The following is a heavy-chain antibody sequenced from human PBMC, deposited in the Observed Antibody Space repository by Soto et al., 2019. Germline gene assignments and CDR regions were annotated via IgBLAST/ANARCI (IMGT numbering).Heavy chain of an antibody. J-gene: IGHJ4*02. Sequence: PGGSLRLSCAASGFTFSSYAMSWVRQAPGKGLEWVSAISGSGGSTYYADSVKGRFTISRDNSKNTLYLQMNSLRAEDTAVYYCAKVWGSYYLDPYSFDYWGQGPLVTVSS. CDR2: ISGSGGST. D-gene: IGHD3-10*01. CDR1: GFTFSSYA. V-gene: IGHV3-23*01. CDR3: AKVWGSYYLDPYSFDY.